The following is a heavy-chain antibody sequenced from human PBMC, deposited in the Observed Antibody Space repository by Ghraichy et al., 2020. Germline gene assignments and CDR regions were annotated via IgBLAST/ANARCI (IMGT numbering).Heavy chain of an antibody. J-gene: IGHJ4*02. D-gene: IGHD2-15*01. CDR2: LYPSGGTT. CDR3: AREPHATGSLDY. CDR1: GYTFTTYY. Sequence: ASVKVSCKTSGYTFTTYYIHWVRQAPGQGLEWMGILYPSGGTTTSAQKFQGRLTMTRDTSTITAYMEVSSLRSEDTAVYYCAREPHATGSLDYWGQGSLVTVSS. V-gene: IGHV1-46*01.